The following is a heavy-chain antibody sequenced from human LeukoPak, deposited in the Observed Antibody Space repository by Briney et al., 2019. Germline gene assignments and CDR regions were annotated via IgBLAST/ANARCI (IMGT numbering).Heavy chain of an antibody. CDR3: AHRKKRSSGSTWSCYFDY. J-gene: IGHJ4*02. CDR2: IYWDDDK. Sequence: SGPTLVNPTQTLTLTCTFSGFSLSTRGVSVGWIRQPPGKALEWLALIYWDDDKNYRPALKSRLTITKDTSKNLVVLTMTNMDPVDTATYYCAHRKKRSSGSTWSCYFDYWGQGTLVTVSS. CDR1: GFSLSTRGVS. V-gene: IGHV2-5*02. D-gene: IGHD6-13*01.